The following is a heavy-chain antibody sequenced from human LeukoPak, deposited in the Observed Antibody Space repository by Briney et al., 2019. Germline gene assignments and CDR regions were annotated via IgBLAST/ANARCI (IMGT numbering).Heavy chain of an antibody. Sequence: GRSLRLSCAASGFTFKTYGMHWVRQVPGKGLEWVGVISHDGNNKHYGDSVKGRFTISRENAKNSLYLQMNSLRAGDTAVYYCARGNLDDSSGYYYRDDAFDIWGQGTMVTVSS. V-gene: IGHV3-30*03. CDR1: GFTFKTYG. CDR2: ISHDGNNK. J-gene: IGHJ3*02. D-gene: IGHD3-22*01. CDR3: ARGNLDDSSGYYYRDDAFDI.